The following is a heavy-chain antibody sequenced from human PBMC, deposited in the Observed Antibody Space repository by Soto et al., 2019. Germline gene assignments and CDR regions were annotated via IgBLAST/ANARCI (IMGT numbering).Heavy chain of an antibody. CDR3: TTMLWPASYYYYGMDV. CDR1: GFTFSNAW. D-gene: IGHD2-2*01. Sequence: GGSLRLSCAASGFTFSNAWMNWVRQAPGKGLEWVGRIKSKTDGGTTDYAAPVKGRSTISRDDSKNTLYLQMNSLKTEDTAVYYCTTMLWPASYYYYGMDVWGQGTTVTVSS. CDR2: IKSKTDGGTT. V-gene: IGHV3-15*07. J-gene: IGHJ6*02.